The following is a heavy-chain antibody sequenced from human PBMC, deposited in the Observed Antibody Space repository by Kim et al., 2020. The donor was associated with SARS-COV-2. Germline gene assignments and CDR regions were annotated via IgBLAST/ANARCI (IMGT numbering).Heavy chain of an antibody. CDR2: IYHSGST. CDR3: AAINGYSSSPEGYYYYGMDV. J-gene: IGHJ6*02. Sequence: SETLSLTCAVSGGSISSSNWWSWVRQPPGKGLEWIGEIYHSGSTNYNPSLKSRVTISVDKSKNQFSLKLSSVTAADTAVYYCAAINGYSSSPEGYYYYGMDVWGQGTTVTVSS. D-gene: IGHD6-6*01. CDR1: GGSISSSNW. V-gene: IGHV4-4*02.